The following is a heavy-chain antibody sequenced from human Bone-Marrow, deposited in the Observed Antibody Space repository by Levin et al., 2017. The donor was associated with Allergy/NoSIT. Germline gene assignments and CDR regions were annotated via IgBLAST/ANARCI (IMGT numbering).Heavy chain of an antibody. CDR2: IYYSGST. D-gene: IGHD3-3*01. CDR3: ARGQLYYFWLFDL. CDR1: GGSVGEYY. J-gene: IGHJ4*02. Sequence: TSETLSLTCSVSGGSVGEYYWSWIRQSPGKGLEWIGNIYYSGSTNYNPSLKTRVSISIDTSKTQFSLRLSSVTAADTAVYYCARGQLYYFWLFDLWGRGTLVTVSS. V-gene: IGHV4-59*02.